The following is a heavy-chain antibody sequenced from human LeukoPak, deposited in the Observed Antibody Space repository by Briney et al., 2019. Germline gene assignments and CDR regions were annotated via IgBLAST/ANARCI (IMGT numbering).Heavy chain of an antibody. V-gene: IGHV4-34*01. D-gene: IGHD4-17*01. CDR2: INHSGST. CDR1: GGSFSGYY. J-gene: IGHJ4*02. CDR3: ARATVTTRDFDY. Sequence: SETLSLTCAVYGGSFSGYYWSWIRQPPGKGLEWIGEINHSGSTNYNPSLKSRVTISVDTSKNQFSLKLSSVTAADTAVYYCARATVTTRDFDYWGQGTLVTVYS.